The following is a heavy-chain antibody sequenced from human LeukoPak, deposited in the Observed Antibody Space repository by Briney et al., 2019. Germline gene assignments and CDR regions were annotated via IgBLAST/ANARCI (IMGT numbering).Heavy chain of an antibody. CDR3: ASGPNSYDAFDI. D-gene: IGHD5-18*01. V-gene: IGHV1-18*01. J-gene: IGHJ3*02. CDR2: INTNNGNT. Sequence: ASVKVSCKASGYIFTNYGMSWVRQAPGQGLEWMGWINTNNGNTNYAQNFRDTVTMTTDTSTNTAYMELRSLRSDDTAIYYCASGPNSYDAFDIWGQGTMVTVSS. CDR1: GYIFTNYG.